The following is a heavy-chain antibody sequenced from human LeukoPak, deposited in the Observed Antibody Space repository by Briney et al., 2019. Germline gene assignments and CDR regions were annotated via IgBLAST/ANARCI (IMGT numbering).Heavy chain of an antibody. J-gene: IGHJ4*02. CDR3: AKAHGGYFYDSSGDY. Sequence: GGSLRLSCAASGFTFSSYAMTWVRQAPGKGLEWVSAVSGGGDSTDYTESVKGRFTISRDNSKSTLYLQMNSLRVEDTAVYFCAKAHGGYFYDSSGDYWGQGTLVTVSS. CDR2: VSGGGDST. CDR1: GFTFSSYA. D-gene: IGHD3-22*01. V-gene: IGHV3-23*01.